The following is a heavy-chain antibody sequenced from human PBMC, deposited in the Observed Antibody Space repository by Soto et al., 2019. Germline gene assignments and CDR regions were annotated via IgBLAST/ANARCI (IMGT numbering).Heavy chain of an antibody. CDR3: ARGKRAYSSGYYVDYYYGMDV. V-gene: IGHV3-48*02. D-gene: IGHD3-22*01. CDR1: GFIFSTYS. CDR2: ISSSSSTT. J-gene: IGHJ6*02. Sequence: GGSLRLSCAASGFIFSTYSMNWVRQAPGKGLEWVSYISSSSSTTYYADSVKGRFTISRDNAKNSLYLQMNSLRDEDTAVYYCARGKRAYSSGYYVDYYYGMDVWGQGTTVTVSS.